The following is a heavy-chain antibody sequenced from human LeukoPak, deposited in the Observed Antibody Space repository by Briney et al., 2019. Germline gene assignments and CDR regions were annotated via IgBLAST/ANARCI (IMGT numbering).Heavy chain of an antibody. Sequence: PSETLSLTCTVSGGSISSSSYYWGWIRQPPGKGLEWIGSIYYSGSTYYNPSLKSRVTISVDTSKNQFSLKLSSVTAADTAVYYCASVRDYYGSGSPIDYWGQGTLVTVSS. CDR2: IYYSGST. CDR1: GGSISSSSYY. V-gene: IGHV4-39*01. J-gene: IGHJ4*02. D-gene: IGHD3-10*01. CDR3: ASVRDYYGSGSPIDY.